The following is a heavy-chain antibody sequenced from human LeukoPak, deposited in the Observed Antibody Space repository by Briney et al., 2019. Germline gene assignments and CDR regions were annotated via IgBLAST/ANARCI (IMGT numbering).Heavy chain of an antibody. CDR1: GGPITNYY. D-gene: IGHD3-22*01. Sequence: PSETLSLTCTVSGGPITNYYWNWIRQPPGKGLEWIGYIYNSDNSNYNPSLKSRVTISADTSNNQFSLRLNSVTSADTAVYYCARVPEQITMMGGAFDIWGQGTLVTVSS. CDR3: ARVPEQITMMGGAFDI. J-gene: IGHJ3*02. V-gene: IGHV4-59*01. CDR2: IYNSDNS.